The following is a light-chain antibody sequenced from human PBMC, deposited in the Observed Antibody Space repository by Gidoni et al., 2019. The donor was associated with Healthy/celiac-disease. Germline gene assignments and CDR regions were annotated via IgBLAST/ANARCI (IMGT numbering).Light chain of an antibody. CDR2: AAS. CDR3: QQLNSYPLT. CDR1: QGISSY. Sequence: IQLTQSPSSLSASVGDRVTLTCRASQGISSYLAWYQQKPGKAPKLLIYAASTLQSGVPSRFRGSGSGTEFTLTISSLQPEDFATYYCQQLNSYPLTFGGGTRVEIK. V-gene: IGKV1-9*01. J-gene: IGKJ4*01.